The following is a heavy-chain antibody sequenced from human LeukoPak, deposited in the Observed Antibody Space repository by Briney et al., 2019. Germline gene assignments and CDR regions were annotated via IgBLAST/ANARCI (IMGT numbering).Heavy chain of an antibody. J-gene: IGHJ5*02. CDR2: IIPIFGTA. CDR3: ASFLGEGCSSTSCYIASWFDP. CDR1: GGTFSSYA. Sequence: SVTVSCKASGGTFSSYAISWVRQAPGQRLEWMGGIIPIFGTANYAQKFQGRVTITADESTSTAYMELSSLRSEDTAVYYCASFLGEGCSSTSCYIASWFDPWGQGTLVTVSS. D-gene: IGHD2-2*02. V-gene: IGHV1-69*01.